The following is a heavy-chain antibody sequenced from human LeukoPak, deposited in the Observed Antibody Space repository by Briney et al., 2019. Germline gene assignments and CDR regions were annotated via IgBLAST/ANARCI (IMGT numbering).Heavy chain of an antibody. CDR3: AKDRVMATFGALFDY. V-gene: IGHV3-23*01. Sequence: PGGSLRLSCAASGFTFSSYAMSWVRQAPGKGLEWVSAISGSGGSTYYADSVKGRFTISRDNSKNTLYLQMNSLRAEDTAVYYCAKDRVMATFGALFDYWGQGTLVTVSS. D-gene: IGHD5-24*01. CDR2: ISGSGGST. CDR1: GFTFSSYA. J-gene: IGHJ4*02.